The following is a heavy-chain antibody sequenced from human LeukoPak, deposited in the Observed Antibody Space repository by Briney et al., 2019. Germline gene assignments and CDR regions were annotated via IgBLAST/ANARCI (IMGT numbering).Heavy chain of an antibody. CDR2: ISYDGSNK. Sequence: GGSLRLSCAASGFTFSSYAMHWVRQAPGKGLEWVAVISYDGSNKYYADSVKGRFTISRDNSKNTLYLQMNSLRAEDTAVYYCARAGCSSTSCPVDYWGQGTLVTVSS. V-gene: IGHV3-30-3*01. CDR1: GFTFSSYA. D-gene: IGHD2-2*01. CDR3: ARAGCSSTSCPVDY. J-gene: IGHJ4*02.